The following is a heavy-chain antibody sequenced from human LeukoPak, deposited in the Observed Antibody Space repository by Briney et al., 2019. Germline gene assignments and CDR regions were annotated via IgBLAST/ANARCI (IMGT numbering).Heavy chain of an antibody. J-gene: IGHJ5*02. V-gene: IGHV5-51*01. Sequence: GESLKISCKGSAYTFSTSWIAWVRQMPGKGLEWMGIIFPLDSDTRYSPSLQGQVTISVDKSISTAYLQWSSLKTSDTAIYYCATVGTTGTRWFDPWGQGTLVTVSS. CDR1: AYTFSTSW. D-gene: IGHD1-1*01. CDR2: IFPLDSDT. CDR3: ATVGTTGTRWFDP.